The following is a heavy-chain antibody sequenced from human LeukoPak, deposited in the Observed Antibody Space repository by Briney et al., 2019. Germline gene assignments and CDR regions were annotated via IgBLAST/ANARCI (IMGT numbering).Heavy chain of an antibody. CDR2: IRSDGSNK. D-gene: IGHD6-13*01. Sequence: PGGSLRLSCAASRFTFSNYGMHWVRQAPGKGLEWVTFIRSDGSNKYYADSVKGRFIISRDNSKNTLYLQMNSLRAEDTAVYYCAKDHKKYSNNWGLNHWGQGTLVTVSS. CDR3: AKDHKKYSNNWGLNH. J-gene: IGHJ4*02. V-gene: IGHV3-30*02. CDR1: RFTFSNYG.